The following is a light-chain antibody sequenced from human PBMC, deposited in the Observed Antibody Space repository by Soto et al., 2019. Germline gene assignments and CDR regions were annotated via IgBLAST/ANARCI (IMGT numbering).Light chain of an antibody. V-gene: IGLV2-23*01. J-gene: IGLJ3*02. Sequence: QSALTQPASVSGSPGQSITISCTGTSSDIGRYNLVSWYQQHPGKAPKLMIFEGSKRPSGVSNRFSGSKSGNTASLTISGLQTEDEAAYYCCSYASSLWVFGGGTKVTVL. CDR2: EGS. CDR3: CSYASSLWV. CDR1: SSDIGRYNL.